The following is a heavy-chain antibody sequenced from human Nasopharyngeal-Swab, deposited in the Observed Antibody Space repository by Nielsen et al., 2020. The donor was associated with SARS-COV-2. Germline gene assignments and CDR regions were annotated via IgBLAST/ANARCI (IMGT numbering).Heavy chain of an antibody. Sequence: ASVKVSCKTSGYTFTNYAINWVRQAPGQGLEWMGWINAGNGDTKYSQKFQGRVTITRDTSASTAYMELSSLRSEDTAVYYCARGGRITIFGVAIPERARFDPWGQGTLVTVSS. CDR1: GYTFTNYA. D-gene: IGHD3-3*01. J-gene: IGHJ5*02. V-gene: IGHV1-3*01. CDR3: ARGGRITIFGVAIPERARFDP. CDR2: INAGNGDT.